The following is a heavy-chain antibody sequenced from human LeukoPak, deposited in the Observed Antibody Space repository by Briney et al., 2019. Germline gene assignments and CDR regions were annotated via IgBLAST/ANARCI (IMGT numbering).Heavy chain of an antibody. V-gene: IGHV1-18*01. J-gene: IGHJ3*02. D-gene: IGHD6-13*01. CDR3: ARDRTPTSWYGSDAFDI. Sequence: ASVKASCKASGYTFTSYGISWVRQAPGQGLEWMGWISAYNGNTNYAQKLQGRVTMTTDTSTSTAYMELRSLRSDDTAVYYCARDRTPTSWYGSDAFDIWGQGTMVTVSS. CDR2: ISAYNGNT. CDR1: GYTFTSYG.